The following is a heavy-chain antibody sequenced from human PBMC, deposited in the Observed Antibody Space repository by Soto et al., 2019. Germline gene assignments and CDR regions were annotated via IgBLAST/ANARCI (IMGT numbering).Heavy chain of an antibody. CDR2: ISGSGGST. J-gene: IGHJ3*01. CDR1: GFTFSSDA. Sequence: PGGSLILSCAASGFTFSSDAMSWVRQAPGKGLEWVSAISGSGGSTYYADSVKGRFTISRDNSKNTLYLQMNSLRAEDTAVYYCAKDHAGEFRYFDLGVGFDFWGQGTMVTVSS. V-gene: IGHV3-23*01. D-gene: IGHD3-9*01. CDR3: AKDHAGEFRYFDLGVGFDF.